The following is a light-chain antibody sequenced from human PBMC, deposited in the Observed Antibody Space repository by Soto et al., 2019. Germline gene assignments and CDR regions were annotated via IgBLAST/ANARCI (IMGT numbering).Light chain of an antibody. V-gene: IGLV2-14*01. CDR2: EVS. Sequence: QSALTQPASVSGSPGQSITISCTGTSSDIGLYNYVSWYQQHPGKAPKLIIYEVSDRPSGVSNRFSGSKPGNTASLTISGLQAEDEADYYCSSYTSSGLVFGGGTKLTVL. CDR1: SSDIGLYNY. J-gene: IGLJ2*01. CDR3: SSYTSSGLV.